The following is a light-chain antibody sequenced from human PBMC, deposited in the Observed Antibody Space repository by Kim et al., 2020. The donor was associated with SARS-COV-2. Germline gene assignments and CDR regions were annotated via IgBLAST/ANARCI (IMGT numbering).Light chain of an antibody. V-gene: IGKV1-5*03. CDR2: KAV. CDR3: QHYKTFSAT. J-gene: IGKJ1*01. CDR1: QTTGNW. Sequence: DIQLTQSPATLSAYVGDRVTITCRASQTTGNWLAWYQQKPGKAPKLLIYKAVNLENGVPPRFSGAGSGTHFTLTISSLQPDDFATYFCQHYKTFSATFGQGTKVDIK.